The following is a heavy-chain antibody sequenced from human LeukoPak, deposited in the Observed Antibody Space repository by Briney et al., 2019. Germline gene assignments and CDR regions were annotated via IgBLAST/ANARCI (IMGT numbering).Heavy chain of an antibody. D-gene: IGHD2-21*02. CDR2: ISGSDGST. V-gene: IGHV3-23*01. Sequence: PGGSLRLPCAASGFTFSSYAMSWVRQAPGKGLEWVSAISGSDGSTYYADSVKGRFTISRDNSKNTLYLQMNSLSAEDTAVYYCEKDLGGSGDYRPYWGQGSVVTVYS. CDR1: GFTFSSYA. J-gene: IGHJ4*02. CDR3: EKDLGGSGDYRPY.